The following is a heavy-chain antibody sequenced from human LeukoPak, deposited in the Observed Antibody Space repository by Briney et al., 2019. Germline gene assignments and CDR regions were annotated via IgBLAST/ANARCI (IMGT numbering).Heavy chain of an antibody. Sequence: GGSLRLSCAASGFTFDDYAMHWGRQAPGKGLESGSGISWNSGSIGYADSVKGRFTISRDNAKNSLYLQMNRLRAEDMALYYCAKCTLRYSSSWYYMDVWGKGTTVTVSS. V-gene: IGHV3-9*03. CDR1: GFTFDDYA. D-gene: IGHD6-13*01. CDR2: ISWNSGSI. CDR3: AKCTLRYSSSWYYMDV. J-gene: IGHJ6*03.